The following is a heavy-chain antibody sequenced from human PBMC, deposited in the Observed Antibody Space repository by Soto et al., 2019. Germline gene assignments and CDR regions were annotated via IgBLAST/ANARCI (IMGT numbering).Heavy chain of an antibody. J-gene: IGHJ3*02. CDR1: GFTFSSYS. Sequence: PGGSLRLSCAASGFTFSSYSMNWVRQAPGKGLEWVSSISSSSSYIYYADSVKGRFTISRDNAKNSLYLQMNSLRAEDTAVFYCVRGRIGYCSGGRCWTDAFDIWGQGTMVTVSS. CDR3: VRGRIGYCSGGRCWTDAFDI. V-gene: IGHV3-21*01. CDR2: ISSSSSYI. D-gene: IGHD2-15*01.